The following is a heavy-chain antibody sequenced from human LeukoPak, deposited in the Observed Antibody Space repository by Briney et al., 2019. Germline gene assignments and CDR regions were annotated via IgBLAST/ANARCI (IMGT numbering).Heavy chain of an antibody. CDR1: GFTFSNAW. D-gene: IGHD1-26*01. Sequence: GGSLRLSCAASGFTFSNAWMSWVRQAPGKGLEWVGRIKSKTDGGTTDYAAPVKGRFTISRDDSKNTLYLQMNSLKTEGTAVYYCTTDHGTVGATLAFDIWGQGTMVTVSS. CDR2: IKSKTDGGTT. V-gene: IGHV3-15*01. CDR3: TTDHGTVGATLAFDI. J-gene: IGHJ3*02.